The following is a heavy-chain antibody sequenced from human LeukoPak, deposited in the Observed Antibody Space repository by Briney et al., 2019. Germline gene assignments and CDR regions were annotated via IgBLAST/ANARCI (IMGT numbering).Heavy chain of an antibody. D-gene: IGHD4-17*01. Sequence: SETLSLTCTVSGGSISSNNYYWGWIRQPPGKGLEWIGNIYYSGSTYYNPSLKSRVTISVDTSRNQFSLKLSSVTAADTAVYYCARAGYGDSDFDYWGQGTLVTVSS. CDR2: IYYSGST. CDR1: GGSISSNNYY. CDR3: ARAGYGDSDFDY. V-gene: IGHV4-39*01. J-gene: IGHJ4*02.